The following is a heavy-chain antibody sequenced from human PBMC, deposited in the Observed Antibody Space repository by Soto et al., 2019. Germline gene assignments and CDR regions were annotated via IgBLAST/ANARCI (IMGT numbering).Heavy chain of an antibody. CDR1: GGTFSSYT. J-gene: IGHJ4*02. V-gene: IGHV1-69*08. Sequence: QVQLVQSGAEVKKPGSSVKVSCKASGGTFSSYTISWVRQAPGQGLEWMGRIIPILGIANYAQKFQGRVTITADNTTSTAYMELSSLRSEDTAVYYCARDLDCSGGSRYHDYWGQGTLVTVSS. CDR2: IIPILGIA. D-gene: IGHD2-15*01. CDR3: ARDLDCSGGSRYHDY.